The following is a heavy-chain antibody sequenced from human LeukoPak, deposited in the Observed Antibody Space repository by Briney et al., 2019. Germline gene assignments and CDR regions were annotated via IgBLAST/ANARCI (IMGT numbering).Heavy chain of an antibody. Sequence: TGGSLRLSCAASGFTFSSYAMNWVRQAPGKGLEWVSAISATGGSTYYADSVKGRFTISRDNSKNTLYLQMSSLRADDTAVYYCAKAGNTAMVIPYFDYWGQGTLVTVSS. CDR2: ISATGGST. D-gene: IGHD5-18*01. V-gene: IGHV3-23*01. J-gene: IGHJ4*02. CDR3: AKAGNTAMVIPYFDY. CDR1: GFTFSSYA.